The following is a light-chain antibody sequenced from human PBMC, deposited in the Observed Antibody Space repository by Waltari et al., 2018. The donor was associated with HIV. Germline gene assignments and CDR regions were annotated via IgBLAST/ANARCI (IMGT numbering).Light chain of an antibody. V-gene: IGLV1-51*01. CDR3: GTWDSSLSAGGV. J-gene: IGLJ2*01. CDR2: DNN. CDR1: SSNIGNNY. Sequence: QSVLTQPPSVSAAPGQKVTISCSGSSSNIGNNYVSWYQQLPATAPKLPIYDNNKRPSEIPDRLAGSKSSTSATLGITGLQTGDEADYYCGTWDSSLSAGGVFGGGTKLTVL.